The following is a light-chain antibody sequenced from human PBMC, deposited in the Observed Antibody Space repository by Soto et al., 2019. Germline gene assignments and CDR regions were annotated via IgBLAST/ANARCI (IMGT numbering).Light chain of an antibody. V-gene: IGKV3-15*01. Sequence: EIVMTQSPATLSVSPGETATLSCRASQSVSYNLAWYQQKPGQGPRLLIYGAFTRATGIPARFSGSGSGTEFTLTISSLHSEDFAVYYCQHYKNWPPLTFGGGTKVEIK. CDR1: QSVSYN. J-gene: IGKJ4*01. CDR2: GAF. CDR3: QHYKNWPPLT.